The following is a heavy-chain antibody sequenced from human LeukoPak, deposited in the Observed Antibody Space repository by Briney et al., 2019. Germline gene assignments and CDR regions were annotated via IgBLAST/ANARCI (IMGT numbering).Heavy chain of an antibody. CDR3: ARDNPSGGSSGWTGLDY. Sequence: PGGSLRLSCAASEFSFSRSWMNWVRQAPGKGLEWVANIKQDGSAKYYVDSVEGRFTISRDNAKNSLYLQMNSLRAEDTAVYYCARDNPSGGSSGWTGLDYWGQGTLVTVSS. CDR2: IKQDGSAK. J-gene: IGHJ4*02. V-gene: IGHV3-7*01. D-gene: IGHD6-19*01. CDR1: EFSFSRSW.